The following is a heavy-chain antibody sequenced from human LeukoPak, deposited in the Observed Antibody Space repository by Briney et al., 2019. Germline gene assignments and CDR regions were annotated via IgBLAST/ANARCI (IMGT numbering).Heavy chain of an antibody. Sequence: PGGSLRLSCAASGFTFGSCWMNWVRQTPGKGLEWVSSISSSSSYIYYADSVKGRFTISRDNAKNSLYLQMNSLRAEDTAVYYCAKGYSYGPDYWGQGTLVTVSS. CDR3: AKGYSYGPDY. V-gene: IGHV3-21*01. J-gene: IGHJ4*02. CDR1: GFTFGSCW. CDR2: ISSSSSYI. D-gene: IGHD5-18*01.